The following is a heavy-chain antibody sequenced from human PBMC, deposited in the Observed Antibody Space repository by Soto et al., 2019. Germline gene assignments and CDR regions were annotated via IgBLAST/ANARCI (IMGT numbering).Heavy chain of an antibody. V-gene: IGHV4-39*01. J-gene: IGHJ4*02. CDR3: ARQRTTVVTQAYFDH. Sequence: DTLSLRCIGSVESISSSSYYWGWIRQPPGKGLEWIGSIYYSGRTYYNPSFKSRVTISIDTSKNQFSLKLSSVTATDTAVYYCARQRTTVVTQAYFDHWGQGALVTVSS. D-gene: IGHD2-21*02. CDR1: VESISSSSYY. CDR2: IYYSGRT.